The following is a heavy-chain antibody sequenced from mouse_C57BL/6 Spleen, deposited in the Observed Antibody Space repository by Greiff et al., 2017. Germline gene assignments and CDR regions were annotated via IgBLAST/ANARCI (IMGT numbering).Heavy chain of an antibody. V-gene: IGHV5-17*01. J-gene: IGHJ4*01. D-gene: IGHD2-1*01. Sequence: EVKLMESGGGLVKPGGSLKLSCAASGFTFSDYGMHWVRQAPEKGLEWVAYISRGSSTIYYADTVKGRFTISRDNAKNTLFLQMPSLRSEDTAMYYCARLGNYDYAMDYWGQGTSVTVSS. CDR1: GFTFSDYG. CDR2: ISRGSSTI. CDR3: ARLGNYDYAMDY.